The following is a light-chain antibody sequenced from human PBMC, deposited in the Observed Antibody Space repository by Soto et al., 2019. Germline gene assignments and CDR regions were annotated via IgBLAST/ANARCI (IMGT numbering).Light chain of an antibody. CDR2: GAS. CDR3: QQYGSSPWT. J-gene: IGKJ1*01. Sequence: SCRASQSVSSNYLAWYQQKPGQAPRPLIYGASSRATGIPDRFSGSGAGTDFTLTISRLESEDFAVYYCQQYGSSPWTFGQGTKVDIK. CDR1: QSVSSNY. V-gene: IGKV3-20*01.